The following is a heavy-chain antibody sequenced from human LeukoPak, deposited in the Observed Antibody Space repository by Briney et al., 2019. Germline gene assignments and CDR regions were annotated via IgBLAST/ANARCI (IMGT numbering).Heavy chain of an antibody. J-gene: IGHJ4*02. CDR2: ISSSSSYI. V-gene: IGHV3-21*01. D-gene: IGHD3-9*01. Sequence: PGGSLRLSCAASGFTFSSYIMNWVRQAPGKGLEWVSSISSSSSYIYYAESVKGRFTMSRDNAKNSLYMQMNSLRAEDTAVYYCARATTYDILTGYFDYWGQGTLVTVSS. CDR1: GFTFSSYI. CDR3: ARATTYDILTGYFDY.